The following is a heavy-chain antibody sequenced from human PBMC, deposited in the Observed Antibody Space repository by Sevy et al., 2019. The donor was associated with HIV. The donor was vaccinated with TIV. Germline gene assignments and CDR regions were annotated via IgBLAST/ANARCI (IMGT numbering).Heavy chain of an antibody. D-gene: IGHD2-2*01. Sequence: LSLTCAASGFDFGTYSMNWVRQAPGKGLEWVSSISSKNDYIFYADSVKGRFTIPKDNAKNSLYLQMNSLRVEDTAVYYCAREGDCIGIDCYDDWRLPSYYYYPMDVWGQGTTVTVSS. CDR1: GFDFGTYS. V-gene: IGHV3-21*01. CDR3: AREGDCIGIDCYDDWRLPSYYYYPMDV. J-gene: IGHJ6*02. CDR2: ISSKNDYI.